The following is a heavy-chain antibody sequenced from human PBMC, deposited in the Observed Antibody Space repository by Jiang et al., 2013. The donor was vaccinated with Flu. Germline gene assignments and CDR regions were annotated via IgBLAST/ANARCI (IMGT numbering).Heavy chain of an antibody. Sequence: QLVESGGGVVQPGRSLRLSCAASGFTFSSYGMHWVRQAPGKGLEWVAYISDDGSEKSHAAAVKGRFTVSRDKSKNILYLQMNSLQREDTAVYYCARVWLYYFFDHWGQGVLVTVSS. CDR2: ISDDGSEK. J-gene: IGHJ4*02. CDR3: ARVWLYYFFDH. D-gene: IGHD6-19*01. CDR1: GFTFSSYG. V-gene: IGHV3-30-3*01.